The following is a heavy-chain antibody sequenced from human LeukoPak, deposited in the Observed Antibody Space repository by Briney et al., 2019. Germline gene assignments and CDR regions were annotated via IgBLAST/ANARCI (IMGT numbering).Heavy chain of an antibody. V-gene: IGHV4-39*07. D-gene: IGHD1-26*01. Sequence: SETLSLTCTVSGGSISSSSYYWGWIRQPPGKGLEWIGSIYYSGSTYYNPSLKSRVTISVDTSKNQFSLKLSSVTAADTAVYYCARAPIVGATTCFFGYWGQGTLVTVSS. J-gene: IGHJ4*02. CDR3: ARAPIVGATTCFFGY. CDR2: IYYSGST. CDR1: GGSISSSSYY.